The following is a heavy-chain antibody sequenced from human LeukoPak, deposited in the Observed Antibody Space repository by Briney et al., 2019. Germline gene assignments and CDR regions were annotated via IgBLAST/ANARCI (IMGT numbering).Heavy chain of an antibody. D-gene: IGHD2-2*02. J-gene: IGHJ4*02. CDR3: AGDVCSSTSCYNPAFDY. Sequence: GGSPRLSCAASGFTFSSYAMSWVRQAPGKGLEWVSAISGSGGSTYYADSVKGRFTISRDNSKNTLYLQMNSLRAEDTAVYYCAGDVCSSTSCYNPAFDYWGQGTLVTVSS. CDR1: GFTFSSYA. CDR2: ISGSGGST. V-gene: IGHV3-23*01.